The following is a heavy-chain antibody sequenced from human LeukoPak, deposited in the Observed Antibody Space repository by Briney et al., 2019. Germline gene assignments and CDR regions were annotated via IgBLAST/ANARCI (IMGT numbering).Heavy chain of an antibody. D-gene: IGHD6-6*01. CDR1: GFTFSSYA. CDR3: AKDGARIAARRGGGY. Sequence: GGSLRLSCAASGFTFSSYAMSWVRQAPGKGLEWVSAISGSGGSTYYADSVKGRFTISRDNSKNTMYLQMNSLRAEDTAVYYCAKDGARIAARRGGGYWGQGTLVTVSS. V-gene: IGHV3-23*01. J-gene: IGHJ4*02. CDR2: ISGSGGST.